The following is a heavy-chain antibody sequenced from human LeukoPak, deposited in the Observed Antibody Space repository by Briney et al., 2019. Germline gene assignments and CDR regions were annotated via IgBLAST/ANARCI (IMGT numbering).Heavy chain of an antibody. Sequence: PSETLSLTCTVSGGSISSSSYYWGWIRQPPGKGLEWIGSIYYSGSTYYNPSLKSRVTISVDTSKNQFSLKLSSVTAADTAVYYCARVGLSSSSHPVHYYYYMDVWGKGTTVTVSS. CDR3: ARVGLSSSSHPVHYYYYMDV. J-gene: IGHJ6*03. CDR2: IYYSGST. D-gene: IGHD6-6*01. V-gene: IGHV4-39*02. CDR1: GGSISSSSYY.